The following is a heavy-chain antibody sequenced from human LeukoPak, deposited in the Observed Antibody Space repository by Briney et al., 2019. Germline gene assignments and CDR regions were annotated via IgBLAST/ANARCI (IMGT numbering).Heavy chain of an antibody. V-gene: IGHV1-69*13. CDR1: GGTFSSYA. D-gene: IGHD2-15*01. Sequence: SVKVSRKASGGTFSSYAISWVRQAPGQGLEWMGGIIPIFGTANYAQKFQGRVTITADESTSTAYMELSSLRSEDTAVYYCARGVVVAAVLSWFDPWGQGTLVTVSS. CDR3: ARGVVVAAVLSWFDP. CDR2: IIPIFGTA. J-gene: IGHJ5*02.